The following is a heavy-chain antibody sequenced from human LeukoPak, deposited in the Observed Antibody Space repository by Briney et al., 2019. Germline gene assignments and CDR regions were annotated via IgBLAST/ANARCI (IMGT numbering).Heavy chain of an antibody. CDR1: GGSISSYY. Sequence: SETLSLTCTVPGGSISSYYWSWIRQPPGKGLEWIGYIYYSGSTNYNPSLKSRVTISVDTSKNQFSLKLSSVTAADTAVYYCARRSRYFQHWGQGTLVTVSS. J-gene: IGHJ1*01. V-gene: IGHV4-59*01. CDR3: ARRSRYFQH. D-gene: IGHD2-2*01. CDR2: IYYSGST.